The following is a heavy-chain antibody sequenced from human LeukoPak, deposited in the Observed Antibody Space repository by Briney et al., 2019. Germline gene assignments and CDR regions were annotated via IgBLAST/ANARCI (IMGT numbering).Heavy chain of an antibody. CDR3: ATDSPIMITFGGVIVY. Sequence: GASVKVSCKVSGYTLTELSMHWVRQAPGKGLEWMGGFDPEDGETIYAQEFQGRVTMTEDTSTDTAYMELSSLRSEDTAVYYCATDSPIMITFGGVIVYWGQGTLVTVSS. V-gene: IGHV1-24*01. CDR2: FDPEDGET. J-gene: IGHJ4*02. D-gene: IGHD3-16*02. CDR1: GYTLTELS.